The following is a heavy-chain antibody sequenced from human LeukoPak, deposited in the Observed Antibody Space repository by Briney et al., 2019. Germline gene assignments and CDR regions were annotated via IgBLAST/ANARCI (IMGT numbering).Heavy chain of an antibody. CDR3: ATDGYHYFDY. CDR2: ISHDGSNK. Sequence: GGSLRLSCAASGFTFSSYAMHRVRQAPGKGLEWVAVISHDGSNKYYADSVRGRFTISRDTSEGTVYLQMDSLRPEDTAVYYCATDGYHYFDYWGQGTLVTVSS. D-gene: IGHD5-12*01. J-gene: IGHJ4*02. CDR1: GFTFSSYA. V-gene: IGHV3-30*14.